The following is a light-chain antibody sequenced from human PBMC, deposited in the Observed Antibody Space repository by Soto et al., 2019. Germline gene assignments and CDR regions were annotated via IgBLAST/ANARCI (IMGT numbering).Light chain of an antibody. V-gene: IGLV2-14*01. CDR2: EVS. Sequence: QSVLTQPASVSGSPGQSITISCTGTSSDVGGYNYVSWYQQHPGKAPKLMIYEVSNRPSGVSNRFSGSKSGNTASLTVSGLQTEDEAVYFCTSYAGTKNYVVFGGGTKVTVL. CDR1: SSDVGGYNY. CDR3: TSYAGTKNYVV. J-gene: IGLJ2*01.